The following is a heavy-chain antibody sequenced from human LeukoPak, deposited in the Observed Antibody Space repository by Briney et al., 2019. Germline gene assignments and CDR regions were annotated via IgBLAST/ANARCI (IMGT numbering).Heavy chain of an antibody. CDR2: ISWNSGST. CDR3: VRGNFGPAQWFDP. D-gene: IGHD3/OR15-3a*01. Sequence: GGSLRLSCAASGFTFDDYAMHWVRQVPGKGLEWVSGISWNSGSTGYAGSVKGRFTMSRDNTKNSLYLQMNSLTPDDTALYYCVRGNFGPAQWFDPWGQGTLVTVSS. J-gene: IGHJ5*02. CDR1: GFTFDDYA. V-gene: IGHV3-9*01.